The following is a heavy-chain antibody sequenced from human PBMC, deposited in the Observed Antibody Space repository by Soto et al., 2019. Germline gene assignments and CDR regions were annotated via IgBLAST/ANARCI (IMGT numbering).Heavy chain of an antibody. CDR1: GGSISSGDYY. D-gene: IGHD6-6*01. J-gene: IGHJ6*02. Sequence: QVQLQESGPGLVKPSQTLSLTCTVSGGSISSGDYYWSWIRQPPGMALEWIGYIYDSGRTYYNPSLKSRVSISVDTSKNQFSLTLSYVTAADTAVYYCARDRGGSSATFYHYGMDVWGQGTTVTVSS. CDR2: IYDSGRT. V-gene: IGHV4-30-4*01. CDR3: ARDRGGSSATFYHYGMDV.